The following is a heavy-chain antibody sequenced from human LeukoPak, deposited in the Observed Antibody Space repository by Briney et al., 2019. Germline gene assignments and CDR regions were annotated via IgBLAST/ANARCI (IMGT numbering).Heavy chain of an antibody. Sequence: ASVKVSCKASGYTFTSYDVNWVRQATGQGLEWMGWVNPNSGNTGYAQKFQGRVTMTRDTSISTFYMELSSLRSEDTAAYYCARSPRNWGFDYWGQGTLVTVSS. J-gene: IGHJ4*02. CDR2: VNPNSGNT. V-gene: IGHV1-8*01. CDR1: GYTFTSYD. CDR3: ARSPRNWGFDY. D-gene: IGHD7-27*01.